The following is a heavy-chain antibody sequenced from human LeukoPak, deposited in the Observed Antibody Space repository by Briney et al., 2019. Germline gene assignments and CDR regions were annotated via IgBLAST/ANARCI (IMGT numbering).Heavy chain of an antibody. CDR1: GFTNDYY. V-gene: IGHV3-11*01. Sequence: GGSLRLSCVASGFTNDYYMAWIRQAPGKGLEWIVYISAIGDDKYYADSVKGRFTISRDNAKNSMYLQMNSLRADDTALYYCARDGRGKYHLDLWGQGTLVTVSS. D-gene: IGHD1-26*01. J-gene: IGHJ4*02. CDR2: ISAIGDDK. CDR3: ARDGRGKYHLDL.